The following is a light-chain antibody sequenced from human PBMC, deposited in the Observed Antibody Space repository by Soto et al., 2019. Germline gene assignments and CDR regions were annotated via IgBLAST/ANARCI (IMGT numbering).Light chain of an antibody. CDR2: EVN. V-gene: IGLV2-23*02. J-gene: IGLJ1*01. Sequence: SVLTQHPSVSGSPGQSIIISCTGTINNIGSYNRVSWYQQRPGTAPKLIIFEVNKRPSGVSNRFSGSKSGSTASLAISGLQADDEGDYYCCSYAGTDTFVVFGTGTKVTVL. CDR1: INNIGSYNR. CDR3: CSYAGTDTFVV.